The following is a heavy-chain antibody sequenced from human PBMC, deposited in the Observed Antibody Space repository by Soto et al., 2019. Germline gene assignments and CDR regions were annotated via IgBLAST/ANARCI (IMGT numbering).Heavy chain of an antibody. CDR3: ARGPITIFGVVMGGY. Sequence: ASLKVSCKASGYPFTSYVISWVRQAPGQGLEWMGWISAYNGNTNYAQKLQGRVTMTTDTSTSTAYMELRGLRSDDTAVYYCARGPITIFGVVMGGYWGQGTLVTVSS. V-gene: IGHV1-18*01. J-gene: IGHJ4*02. CDR2: ISAYNGNT. D-gene: IGHD3-3*01. CDR1: GYPFTSYV.